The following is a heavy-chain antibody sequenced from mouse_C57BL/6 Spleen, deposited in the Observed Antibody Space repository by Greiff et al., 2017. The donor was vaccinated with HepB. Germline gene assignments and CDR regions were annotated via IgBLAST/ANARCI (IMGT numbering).Heavy chain of an antibody. Sequence: EVKLQESGPVLVKPGASVKMSCKASGYTFTDYYMNWVKQSHGKSLEWIGVINPYNGGTSYNQKFKGKATLTVDKFSSTAYMELNSLTSEDSAVYYCARRGYYGSSYDWYFDVWGTGTTVTVSS. CDR3: ARRGYYGSSYDWYFDV. J-gene: IGHJ1*03. CDR2: INPYNGGT. D-gene: IGHD1-1*01. CDR1: GYTFTDYY. V-gene: IGHV1-19*01.